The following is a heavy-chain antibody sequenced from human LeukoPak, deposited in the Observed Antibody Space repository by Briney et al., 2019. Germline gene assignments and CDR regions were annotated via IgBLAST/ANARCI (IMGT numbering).Heavy chain of an antibody. CDR3: ARVWFGEGNWFDP. J-gene: IGHJ5*02. V-gene: IGHV3-7*03. CDR1: GFTFSSYW. D-gene: IGHD3-10*01. Sequence: TGGSLRLSCAASGFTFSSYWMSWVRQAPGKGLEWVANIKQDGSEKYYVDSVKGRFTISRDNAKNSLYLQMNSLRAEDTAVYYCARVWFGEGNWFDPWGQGTLVTVSS. CDR2: IKQDGSEK.